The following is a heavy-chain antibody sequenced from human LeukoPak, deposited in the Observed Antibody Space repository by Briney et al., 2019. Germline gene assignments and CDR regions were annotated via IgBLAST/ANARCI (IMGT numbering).Heavy chain of an antibody. D-gene: IGHD6-19*01. CDR2: IKQDGSEK. Sequence: PGGSLRLSCAASGFTFSSYWMSWVRQAPGKGLEWVANIKQDGSEKYYVDSVKGRFTISRVNAKNSLYLQMNSLRAEDTAVYYCARSIAVAGTNFDYWGQGTLVTVSS. V-gene: IGHV3-7*03. CDR1: GFTFSSYW. J-gene: IGHJ4*02. CDR3: ARSIAVAGTNFDY.